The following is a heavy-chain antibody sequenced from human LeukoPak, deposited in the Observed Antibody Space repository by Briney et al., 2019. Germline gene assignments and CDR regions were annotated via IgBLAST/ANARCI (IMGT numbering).Heavy chain of an antibody. D-gene: IGHD3-16*02. CDR1: GYTFTSYY. CDR2: INPSGGST. Sequence: ASVKVSCKASGYTFTSYYMHWVRQAPGQGLEWMGIINPSGGSTSYAQKFQGRVTMTRDTSTSTVYMELSSLRSEDTAVYYCARAGTITFGGVIAPGGYWGQGTLVTVSS. CDR3: ARAGTITFGGVIAPGGY. J-gene: IGHJ4*02. V-gene: IGHV1-46*01.